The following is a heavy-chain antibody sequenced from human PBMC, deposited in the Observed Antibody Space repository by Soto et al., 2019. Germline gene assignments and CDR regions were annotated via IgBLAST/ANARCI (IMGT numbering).Heavy chain of an antibody. CDR3: AKSIWFGGIFDAFDI. V-gene: IGHV3-30*18. D-gene: IGHD3-10*01. J-gene: IGHJ3*02. CDR2: ISYDGSNK. CDR1: GFTFSSYG. Sequence: GGSLRLSCAASGFTFSSYGMHWVRQAPGKGLEWVAVISYDGSNKYYADSGKGRFTDSRDNSKNTLYLQMNSLRAEDTAVYYCAKSIWFGGIFDAFDIWGQGTMVTVSS.